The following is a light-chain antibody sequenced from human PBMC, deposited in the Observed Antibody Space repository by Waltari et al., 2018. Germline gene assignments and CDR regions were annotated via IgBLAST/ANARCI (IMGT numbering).Light chain of an antibody. Sequence: QSALTQPTSASGSPGQSVTISCNGTSSDVGGYNFVSWYQQHPGKVPKLMIYDVSKRPSGVPDRFSGSKSGNTASLTVSGLQAGDEADYYCSSYAGSNNVFGTGTKVTVL. CDR1: SSDVGGYNF. CDR3: SSYAGSNNV. V-gene: IGLV2-8*01. CDR2: DVS. J-gene: IGLJ1*01.